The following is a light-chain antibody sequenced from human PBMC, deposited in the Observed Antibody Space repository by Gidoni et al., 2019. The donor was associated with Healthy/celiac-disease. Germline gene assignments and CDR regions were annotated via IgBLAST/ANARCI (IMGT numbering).Light chain of an antibody. J-gene: IGKJ2*01. V-gene: IGKV1-5*03. CDR2: KAS. CDR1: PRISSW. Sequence: DIQMTQSPSTLSASVGDRVTITCRASPRISSWLAWYQQQPGKAPKLRIYKASILKSGAPSRFSGSVSWTEVTLTTSSLQPDDFATFYCQQCNSYSSTFGQGTRLEIK. CDR3: QQCNSYSST.